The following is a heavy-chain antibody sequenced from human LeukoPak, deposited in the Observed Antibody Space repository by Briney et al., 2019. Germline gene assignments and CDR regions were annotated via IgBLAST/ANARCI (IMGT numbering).Heavy chain of an antibody. CDR2: IYYSGST. Sequence: SETLSLTCTVSGGSTSSSSYYWGWIRQPPGKGLEWIGSIYYSGSTYYNPSLKSRVTISVDTSKNQFSLKLSSVTAADTAVYYCARRSYYYDSSGYNEKFDYWGQGTLVTVSS. CDR1: GGSTSSSSYY. D-gene: IGHD3-22*01. V-gene: IGHV4-39*01. J-gene: IGHJ4*02. CDR3: ARRSYYYDSSGYNEKFDY.